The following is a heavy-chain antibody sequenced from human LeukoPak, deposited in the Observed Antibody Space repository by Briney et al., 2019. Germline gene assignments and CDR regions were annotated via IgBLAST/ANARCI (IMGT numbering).Heavy chain of an antibody. CDR1: GFTFSSYA. Sequence: QTGGSLRLSCAASGFTFSSYAMSWVRQAPGKGLEWVSAISGSGGSTYYADSVKGRFTISRDNSKNTLYLQMNSLRAEDTAVYYCLRTMVRGVISYYFDYWGQGTLVTVSS. CDR2: ISGSGGST. D-gene: IGHD3-10*01. V-gene: IGHV3-23*01. J-gene: IGHJ4*02. CDR3: LRTMVRGVISYYFDY.